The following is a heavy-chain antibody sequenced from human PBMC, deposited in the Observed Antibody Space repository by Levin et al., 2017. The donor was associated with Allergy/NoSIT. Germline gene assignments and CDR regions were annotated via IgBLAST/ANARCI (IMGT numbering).Heavy chain of an antibody. J-gene: IGHJ6*02. CDR2: TYYRSKWYD. CDR1: GDSVSSYSAA. D-gene: IGHD1-26*01. V-gene: IGHV6-1*01. CDR3: ARDRVILGDTNYYYGMDV. Sequence: SETLSLTCAISGDSVSSYSAAWHWIRQSPSRGLEWLGRTYYRSKWYDDYAVSVSSRIIINPDTSKNQFSLQLNSVTPEDTAVYYCARDRVILGDTNYYYGMDVWGQGTTVTVSS.